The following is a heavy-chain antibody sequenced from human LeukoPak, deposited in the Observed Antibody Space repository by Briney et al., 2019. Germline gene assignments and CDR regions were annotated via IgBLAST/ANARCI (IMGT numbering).Heavy chain of an antibody. CDR1: GFTFSSYG. J-gene: IGHJ4*02. Sequence: GGSLRLSCAASGFTFSSYGMSWVRQAPGKGLEGVSAISGSGGSTYYADSVKGRFTISRDNSKNTLYLQMNSLRAEDTAVYYCAKGIGGVVITYYFDYWGQGTLVTVSS. CDR3: AKGIGGVVITYYFDY. D-gene: IGHD3-3*01. CDR2: ISGSGGST. V-gene: IGHV3-23*01.